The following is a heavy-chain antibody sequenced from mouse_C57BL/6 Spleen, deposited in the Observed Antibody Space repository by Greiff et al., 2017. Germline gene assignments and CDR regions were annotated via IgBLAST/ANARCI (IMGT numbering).Heavy chain of an antibody. J-gene: IGHJ4*01. Sequence: VHLVGSGPGLVAPSQSLSITCTVSGFSLTSYGVSWVRQPPGKGLEWLGVIWGDGSTNYHSALISRLSISKDNSKSQVFVKLNSLQTDDTATYYCAKTYIFCRGYARDYWGQGTAVTVSS. CDR3: AKTYIFCRGYARDY. CDR1: GFSLTSYG. V-gene: IGHV2-3*01. CDR2: IWGDGST.